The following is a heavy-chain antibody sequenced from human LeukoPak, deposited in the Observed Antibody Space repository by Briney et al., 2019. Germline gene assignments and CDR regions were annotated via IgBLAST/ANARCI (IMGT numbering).Heavy chain of an antibody. D-gene: IGHD5-12*01. J-gene: IGHJ4*02. Sequence: GGSLRLSCAVSGFTFSSYGVSWVRPAPGKGLEWVSAISGSGHSTYYADSVKGRFTISRDNSKNTLYLQMNSLRAEDTAVYYCAKDRGPITDYWGQGTLVTVS. CDR2: ISGSGHST. CDR1: GFTFSSYG. V-gene: IGHV3-23*01. CDR3: AKDRGPITDY.